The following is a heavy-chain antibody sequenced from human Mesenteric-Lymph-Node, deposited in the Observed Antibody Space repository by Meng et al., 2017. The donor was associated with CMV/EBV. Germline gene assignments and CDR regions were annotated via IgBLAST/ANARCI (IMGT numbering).Heavy chain of an antibody. Sequence: GESLKISCAASGFTFSRYWMSWVRQAPGKGLEWVANIKQDRSEKFYVDSVRGRFTISRDNAENSLYLQMNSLRAEDTAVYYCARIYYYGMDVWGQGTTVTVSS. V-gene: IGHV3-7*01. CDR3: ARIYYYGMDV. CDR1: GFTFSRYW. CDR2: IKQDRSEK. J-gene: IGHJ6*02.